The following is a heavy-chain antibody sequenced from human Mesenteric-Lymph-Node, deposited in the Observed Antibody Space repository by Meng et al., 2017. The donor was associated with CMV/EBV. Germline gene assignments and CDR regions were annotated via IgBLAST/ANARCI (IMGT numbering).Heavy chain of an antibody. J-gene: IGHJ6*02. D-gene: IGHD3-22*01. V-gene: IGHV4-34*01. CDR2: VNHGGST. Sequence: SETLSLTCAVYGGSFTGYYWSWIRQSPGKGLEWIGEVNHGGSTKYNPSLKSRVTISVDTSKTQFSLKRSSVTAADTAVYYCARGGRFDSSRDYYYYYGMDVWGQGTTVTVSS. CDR3: ARGGRFDSSRDYYYYYGMDV. CDR1: GGSFTGYY.